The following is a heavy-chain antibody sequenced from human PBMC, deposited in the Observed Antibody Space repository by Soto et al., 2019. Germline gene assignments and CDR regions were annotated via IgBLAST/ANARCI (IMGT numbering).Heavy chain of an antibody. Sequence: SVKVSCKASGGTFSSYAISWVRQAPGQGLEWMGGIIPIFGTANYAQKFQGRVTITADESTSTAYMELSSLRSEDTAVYYCARGDYVWGNHYYYGMDLWGQGSSVTVSS. V-gene: IGHV1-69*13. D-gene: IGHD3-16*01. CDR1: GGTFSSYA. J-gene: IGHJ6*02. CDR3: ARGDYVWGNHYYYGMDL. CDR2: IIPIFGTA.